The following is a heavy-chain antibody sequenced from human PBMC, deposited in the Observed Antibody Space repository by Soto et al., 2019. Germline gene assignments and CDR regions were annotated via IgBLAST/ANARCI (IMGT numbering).Heavy chain of an antibody. J-gene: IGHJ6*02. CDR1: GFTFSSYS. CDR2: ISSSSSYI. CDR3: ARASSWFGSGPTNLDV. Sequence: LRLSCAASGFTFSSYSMNWVRQAPGKGLEWVSSISSSSSYIYYADSVKGRFTISRDNAKNSLYLQMNSLRAEDTAVYYCARASSWFGSGPTNLDVWGQGTTVTVSS. D-gene: IGHD3-10*01. V-gene: IGHV3-21*04.